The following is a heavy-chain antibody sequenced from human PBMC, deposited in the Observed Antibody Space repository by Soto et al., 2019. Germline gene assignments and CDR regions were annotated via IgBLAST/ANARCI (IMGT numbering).Heavy chain of an antibody. J-gene: IGHJ2*01. CDR1: GGSISSYY. CDR2: IYYSGST. D-gene: IGHD6-6*01. CDR3: ARVIAARLYWYFDL. Sequence: QVQLQESGPGLVKPSETLSLTCTVSGGSISSYYWSWIRQPPGKGLEWIGYIYYSGSTNYNPSLKSRVTISVDTSKNQFSLKLSSVTAADTAVYYCARVIAARLYWYFDLWGRGTLVTVSS. V-gene: IGHV4-59*01.